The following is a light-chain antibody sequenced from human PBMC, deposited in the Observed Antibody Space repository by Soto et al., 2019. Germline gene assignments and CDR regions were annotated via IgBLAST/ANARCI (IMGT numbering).Light chain of an antibody. CDR3: QQRNNWQA. Sequence: DIQMTQSPSSLSASVGDRVTITCRASQSISSLLAWYQQKPGKAPKLLIFDAFSLESGVPSRFSGSGSGTEFTLTISSLEPDDFAVYYCQQRNNWQAFGQGTRLEI. J-gene: IGKJ5*01. CDR2: DAF. CDR1: QSISSL. V-gene: IGKV1-5*01.